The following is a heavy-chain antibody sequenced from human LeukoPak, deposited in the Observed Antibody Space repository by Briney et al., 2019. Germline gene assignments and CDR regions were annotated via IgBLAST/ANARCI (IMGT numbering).Heavy chain of an antibody. V-gene: IGHV3-30*04. CDR1: GFIFSSYA. J-gene: IGHJ5*02. D-gene: IGHD3-16*01. Sequence: GGSLRLSCAASGFIFSSYAMHWVRQAPGKGLEWVAVISYDGSNKYYADSVKGRFTISRDNSKNTLYLQMNSLRAEDTAVYYCARDNYDYVWGSYTNWFDPWGQGTLVTVSS. CDR3: ARDNYDYVWGSYTNWFDP. CDR2: ISYDGSNK.